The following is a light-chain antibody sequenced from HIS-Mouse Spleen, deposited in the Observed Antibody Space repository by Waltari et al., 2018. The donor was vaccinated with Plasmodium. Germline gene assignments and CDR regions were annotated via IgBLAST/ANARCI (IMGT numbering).Light chain of an antibody. Sequence: EIVMTQSPATLSVSPGERANLSCRASQSVSSNLAWYQQKPGQAPRLLIYGASTRATGIPARFSGSGSGTEFTLTINSLQSEDFAVYYCQQYNNWSFTFGPGTKVDIK. CDR2: GAS. CDR3: QQYNNWSFT. CDR1: QSVSSN. J-gene: IGKJ3*01. V-gene: IGKV3-15*01.